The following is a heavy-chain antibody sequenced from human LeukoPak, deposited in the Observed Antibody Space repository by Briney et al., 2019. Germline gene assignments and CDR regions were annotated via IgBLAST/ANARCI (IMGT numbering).Heavy chain of an antibody. Sequence: GGSLRLSCAASGFTFSSLAMSWVRQAPGKGLEWVSGISGSGGNTYYADSVKGRFTVSRDNSKNTLYLQINRLRAEDTAVYYCARDLQRTKVDYWGQGTLVTVSS. J-gene: IGHJ4*02. V-gene: IGHV3-23*01. CDR3: ARDLQRTKVDY. CDR1: GFTFSSLA. CDR2: ISGSGGNT.